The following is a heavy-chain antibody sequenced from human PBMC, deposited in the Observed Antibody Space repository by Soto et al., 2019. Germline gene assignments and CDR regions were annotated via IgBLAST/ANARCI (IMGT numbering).Heavy chain of an antibody. CDR3: ARDTNGWVTFDY. J-gene: IGHJ4*02. Sequence: EVQLVESGGGLVKPGGSLRLSCAASGFTFSSYSMNWVRQAPGKGLEWVSSISSSSSYIYYADSVKGRFTISRDNAKNSLYLKMNSLRAEDTAVYYCARDTNGWVTFDYWGQGTLVTVSS. D-gene: IGHD2-21*02. CDR2: ISSSSSYI. CDR1: GFTFSSYS. V-gene: IGHV3-21*01.